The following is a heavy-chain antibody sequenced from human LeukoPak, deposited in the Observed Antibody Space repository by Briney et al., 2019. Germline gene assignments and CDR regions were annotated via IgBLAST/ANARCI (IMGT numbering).Heavy chain of an antibody. V-gene: IGHV1-2*02. CDR2: INSDSGGT. CDR1: GYTFTGYY. Sequence: GASVKVSCKASGYTFTGYYIDWVRQAPGQGLEWMGWINSDSGGTNYAQKFQGRVTMTRDTSTSTAYMELSSLRSEDTAFYYCARDTITVTTPYFDYWGQGTLVTVPS. CDR3: ARDTITVTTPYFDY. J-gene: IGHJ4*02. D-gene: IGHD4-17*01.